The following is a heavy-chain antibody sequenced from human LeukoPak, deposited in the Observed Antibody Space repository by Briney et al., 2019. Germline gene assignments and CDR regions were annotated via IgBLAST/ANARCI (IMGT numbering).Heavy chain of an antibody. V-gene: IGHV4-59*01. D-gene: IGHD2-2*02. CDR1: GGSIGSYY. Sequence: SETLSLTCTVSGGSIGSYYWSWIRQPPGKGLEWIGYIYYSGSTNYNPSLKSRVTISVDTSKNQFSLKLSSVTAADTAVYYYARSFCSSTSCYTGGFDPWGQGTLVTVSS. CDR2: IYYSGST. CDR3: ARSFCSSTSCYTGGFDP. J-gene: IGHJ5*02.